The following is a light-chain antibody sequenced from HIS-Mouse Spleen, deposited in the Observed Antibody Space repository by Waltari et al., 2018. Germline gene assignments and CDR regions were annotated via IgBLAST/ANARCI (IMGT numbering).Light chain of an antibody. J-gene: IGLJ2*01. Sequence: SYELTQPPSVSVSPGQTARIPCSGDALPKKYAYWYQQNAGQAPVLVIYEDSKRPSGIPERFSGSSSGTMATLTISGAQVEDEADYYCYSTDSSGNHVVFGGGTKLTVL. CDR2: EDS. CDR1: ALPKKY. CDR3: YSTDSSGNHVV. V-gene: IGLV3-10*01.